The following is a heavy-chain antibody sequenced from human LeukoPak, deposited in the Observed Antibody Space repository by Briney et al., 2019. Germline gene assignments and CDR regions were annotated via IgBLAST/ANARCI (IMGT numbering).Heavy chain of an antibody. CDR3: AREAFDSSGSHLDY. D-gene: IGHD3-22*01. J-gene: IGHJ4*02. CDR2: MNPNSGNT. V-gene: IGHV1-8*01. Sequence: ASVKVSCKASGYTFTSYDINWVRQATGQGLEWMGWMNPNSGNTGYAQKFQGRVTMTWDTSISTAYMELSRLRSDDTAVYYCAREAFDSSGSHLDYWGQGTLVTVSS. CDR1: GYTFTSYD.